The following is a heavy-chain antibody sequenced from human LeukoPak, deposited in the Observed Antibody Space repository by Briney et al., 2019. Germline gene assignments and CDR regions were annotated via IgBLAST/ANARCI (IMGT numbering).Heavy chain of an antibody. J-gene: IGHJ4*02. Sequence: GESLKISCKGSGYSFTSYWIGWVRQMPGKGLGWMGIIYPGESDTRYSPSFQGQVTIPADKSISTAYLQWSSLKASDTAMYYCARRVGYCSGGSCYSKYYFDYWGQGTLVTVSS. CDR1: GYSFTSYW. V-gene: IGHV5-51*01. CDR3: ARRVGYCSGGSCYSKYYFDY. CDR2: IYPGESDT. D-gene: IGHD2-15*01.